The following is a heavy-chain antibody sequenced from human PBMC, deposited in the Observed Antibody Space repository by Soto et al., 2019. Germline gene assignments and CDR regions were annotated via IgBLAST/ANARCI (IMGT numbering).Heavy chain of an antibody. V-gene: IGHV4-34*01. Sequence: PSETLSLTCAVYGGSFSGYYWSWIRQPPGKGLEWIGEINHSGSTNYNPSLKSRVTISVDTSKNQFSLKLRSVTAADTAVYYCARRSFLAAAGTNWFDPWGQGTMVTLSS. J-gene: IGHJ5*02. CDR3: ARRSFLAAAGTNWFDP. D-gene: IGHD6-13*01. CDR1: GGSFSGYY. CDR2: INHSGST.